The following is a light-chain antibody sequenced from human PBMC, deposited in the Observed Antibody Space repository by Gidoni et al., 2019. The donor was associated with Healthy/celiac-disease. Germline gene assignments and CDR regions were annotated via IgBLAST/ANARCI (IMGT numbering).Light chain of an antibody. V-gene: IGLV1-47*01. CDR1: SSNIGSNL. Sequence: QSVLTQPPSASGTHRQRVTISCSGSSSNIGSNLVYWYQQLPGTAPKLLIYRNNQRPSGVPDRFSGSKSGTSASLAISGLRSEDEADYYCAAWDDSLSSPHVVFGGGTKLTVL. CDR3: AAWDDSLSSPHVV. CDR2: RNN. J-gene: IGLJ2*01.